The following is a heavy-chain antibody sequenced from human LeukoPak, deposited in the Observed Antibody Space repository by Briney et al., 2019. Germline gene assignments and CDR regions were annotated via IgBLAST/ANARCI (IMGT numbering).Heavy chain of an antibody. V-gene: IGHV3-23*01. CDR3: AKDPTWYSSSLYYFDY. J-gene: IGHJ4*02. D-gene: IGHD6-13*01. CDR1: GFTFSSYA. CDR2: ISGSGGST. Sequence: PGGSLRLSCAASGFTFSSYAMSWVRQAPGKGLEWVSAISGSGGSTYYADSVKGRFTISRDNSKNTLYLQMNSLRAEDTAVYYCAKDPTWYSSSLYYFDYWGQGTLVTVSS.